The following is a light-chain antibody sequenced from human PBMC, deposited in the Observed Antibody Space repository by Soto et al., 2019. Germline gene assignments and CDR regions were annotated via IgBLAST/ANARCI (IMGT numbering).Light chain of an antibody. CDR3: HQLTHYRFT. V-gene: IGKV1-9*01. CDR1: QGTNNC. CDR2: GAS. Sequence: IQLTQSPSSLSASVGDRVTITCRASQGTNNCLAWYQQKPGKAPQLLIYGASTLQNGVPSRFSGSGSGTDFSLTISSLQPEDFATYYCHQLTHYRFTFGQGTRLEIK. J-gene: IGKJ2*01.